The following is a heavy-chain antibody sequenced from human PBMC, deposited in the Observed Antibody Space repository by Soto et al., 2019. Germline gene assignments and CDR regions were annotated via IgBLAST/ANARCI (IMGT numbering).Heavy chain of an antibody. V-gene: IGHV4-59*01. J-gene: IGHJ6*03. CDR3: ARVGYDPDYYYYYYMDV. Sequence: SETLSLTCTVSGGSISSYYWSWIRQPPGKGLEWIGYIYYSGSTNYNPSLKSRVTISVDTSKNQFSLKLSSVTAADTAVYYCARVGYDPDYYYYYYMDVWGKGTTVTVSS. CDR1: GGSISSYY. CDR2: IYYSGST. D-gene: IGHD3-3*01.